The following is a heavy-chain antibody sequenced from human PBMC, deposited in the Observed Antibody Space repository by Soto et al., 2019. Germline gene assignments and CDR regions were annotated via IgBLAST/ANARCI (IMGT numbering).Heavy chain of an antibody. J-gene: IGHJ4*02. CDR3: SRGPGDYFDF. V-gene: IGHV4-59*01. Sequence: SETLSLTCTVSGGSIGVYYRNWIRQSPGKGLEWIGYISYSGSTNYNPSLKSRVTISVDTSKNQFSLNLRSVTAADTAMYCCSRGPGDYFDFWGQGTLVTVSS. CDR2: ISYSGST. D-gene: IGHD7-27*01. CDR1: GGSIGVYY.